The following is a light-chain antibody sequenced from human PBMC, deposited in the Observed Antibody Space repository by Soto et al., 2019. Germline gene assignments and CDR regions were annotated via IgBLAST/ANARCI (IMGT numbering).Light chain of an antibody. Sequence: QSALTQPASVSGSPGQSITISCTGTSDDIGAYDRVSWFQQHPGKAPKLMIYEVSKRPSGVPDRFSGSKSGNTASLTVSGLQAEDEADYYCSSYAGSNNFVVFGGGTKVTVL. V-gene: IGLV2-8*01. J-gene: IGLJ2*01. CDR3: SSYAGSNNFVV. CDR2: EVS. CDR1: SDDIGAYDR.